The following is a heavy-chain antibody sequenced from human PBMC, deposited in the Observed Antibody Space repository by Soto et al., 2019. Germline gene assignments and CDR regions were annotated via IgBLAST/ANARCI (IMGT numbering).Heavy chain of an antibody. CDR2: IGTAGDT. D-gene: IGHD2-15*01. CDR3: ARGQEVGAHFFDS. J-gene: IGHJ4*02. Sequence: VQLVESGGGVVQPGGSLRLSCEASGFTFSGFDMHWVRQPTGKGLEWVSTIGTAGDTYYAVSVKGRFTISRDNAKNSLSLQMNSLRAGDTAVYFCARGQEVGAHFFDSWGQGTQVTVSS. V-gene: IGHV3-13*01. CDR1: GFTFSGFD.